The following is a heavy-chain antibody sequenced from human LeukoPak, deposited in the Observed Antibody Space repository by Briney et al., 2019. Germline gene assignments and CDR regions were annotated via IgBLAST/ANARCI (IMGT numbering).Heavy chain of an antibody. D-gene: IGHD2-21*02. V-gene: IGHV4-59*01. CDR3: ASSTSYCGGDCYGS. Sequence: SETLSLTCTVSGDSISTSYWSWIRQPPGRQLEWIAYIYHSGITNFNPSLKSRITISVDTSKNQFSLNLTSVTAADTAVYFCASSTSYCGGDCYGSWGQGTLVTVSS. J-gene: IGHJ5*02. CDR1: GDSISTSY. CDR2: IYHSGIT.